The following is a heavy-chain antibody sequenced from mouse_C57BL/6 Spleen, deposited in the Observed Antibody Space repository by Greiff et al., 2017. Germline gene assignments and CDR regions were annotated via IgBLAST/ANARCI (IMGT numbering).Heavy chain of an antibody. V-gene: IGHV1-80*01. D-gene: IGHD2-4*01. CDR3: ATSYDYDYYAMHY. Sequence: VHLVESGAELVKPGASVKISCKASGYAFSSYWMKWVKQRPGKGLEWIGQIYPGDGDTNYNGKFKGKATLTADKSSSTAYMQHSSLTSEDSAVYFCATSYDYDYYAMHYWGQGTSVTVSS. J-gene: IGHJ4*01. CDR1: GYAFSSYW. CDR2: IYPGDGDT.